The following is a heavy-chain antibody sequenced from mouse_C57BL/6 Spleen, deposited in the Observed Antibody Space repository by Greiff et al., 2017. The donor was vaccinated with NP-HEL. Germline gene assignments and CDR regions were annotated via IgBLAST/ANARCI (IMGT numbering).Heavy chain of an antibody. V-gene: IGHV5-17*01. Sequence: EVQGVESGGGLVKPGGSLKLSCAASGFTFSDYGMHWVRQAPEKGLEWVAYISSGSSTIYYADTVKGRFTISRDNAKNTLFLQMTSLRSEDTAMYYCAKSNYLPYWYCDVWGTGTTVTVSS. CDR3: AKSNYLPYWYCDV. J-gene: IGHJ1*03. CDR1: GFTFSDYG. CDR2: ISSGSSTI. D-gene: IGHD2-5*01.